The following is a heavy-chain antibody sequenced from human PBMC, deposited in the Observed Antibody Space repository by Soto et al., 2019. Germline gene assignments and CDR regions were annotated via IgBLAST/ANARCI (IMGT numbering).Heavy chain of an antibody. CDR3: AREVMTSVTRGWFDP. CDR2: VYSGDLA. D-gene: IGHD4-17*01. CDR1: GGSLNSGGYF. Sequence: QVQLQESGPGLVRPSQTLSLTCTVSGGSLNSGGYFWSWIRQVPGKGLEWLGYVYSGDLAYYNPSLQRRVTISLDTSKKQFSLTLASVTAADTAIYFCAREVMTSVTRGWFDPWGQGTLVTVSS. J-gene: IGHJ5*02. V-gene: IGHV4-31*03.